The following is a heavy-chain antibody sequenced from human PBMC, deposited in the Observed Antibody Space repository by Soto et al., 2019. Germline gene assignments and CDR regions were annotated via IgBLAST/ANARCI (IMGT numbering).Heavy chain of an antibody. J-gene: IGHJ4*02. CDR2: ISGSGGST. CDR1: EFTFSSYA. Sequence: GGSLRLSCAASEFTFSSYAMSWVRQAPGKGLEWVSGISGSGGSTYYADSVKGRFTISRDNSKNMLYLQMNSLRAEDTAVYYCARARSTAAGLFDYWGLGTLVTVSS. D-gene: IGHD6-13*01. V-gene: IGHV3-23*01. CDR3: ARARSTAAGLFDY.